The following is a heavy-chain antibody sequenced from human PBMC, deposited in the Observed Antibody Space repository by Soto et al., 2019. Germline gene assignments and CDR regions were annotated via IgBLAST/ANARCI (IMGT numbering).Heavy chain of an antibody. CDR3: ARRGSGSYYDY. CDR1: GFTFSSYA. D-gene: IGHD1-26*01. V-gene: IGHV3-23*01. CDR2: ISGSGDST. J-gene: IGHJ4*02. Sequence: EVQLLESGGGLVQPGGSLRLSCAASGFTFSSYAMRWVRQAPVKGLEWVSAISGSGDSTYYADSVKGRFTISRDNSKNKLYVQMKRPRAEDTAVYYCARRGSGSYYDYWGQGTVVPVSS.